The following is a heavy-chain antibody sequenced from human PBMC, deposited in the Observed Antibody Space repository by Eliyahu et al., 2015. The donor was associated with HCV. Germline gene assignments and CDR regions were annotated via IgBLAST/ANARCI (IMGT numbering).Heavy chain of an antibody. CDR1: GFTFSNYV. CDR3: VRGPDIVVVVASTPGAEFDY. Sequence: QVQLVESGGGVVQPGRSLRLSCSASGFTFSNYVMXWVRQAPGKGLGWVALIWYDGSNKYYADSVKGRFTISRDNSKNTLYLQMNSLRAEDTAVYYCVRGPDIVVVVASTPGAEFDYWGQGTLVTVSS. D-gene: IGHD2-15*01. J-gene: IGHJ4*02. CDR2: IWYDGSNK. V-gene: IGHV3-33*01.